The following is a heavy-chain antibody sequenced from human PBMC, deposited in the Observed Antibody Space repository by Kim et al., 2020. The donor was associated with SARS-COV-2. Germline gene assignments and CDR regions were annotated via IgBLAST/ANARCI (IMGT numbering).Heavy chain of an antibody. Sequence: SETLSLTCTVSGGSINRNYWSWFRQPPGKGLEWIGYIYYTGSTKYNPSLQSRVTISVDRSNNQFSLKLKSLTAADTAVYYCASDMSSGWYYFWGQGALVTVSS. CDR1: GGSINRNY. J-gene: IGHJ4*02. CDR3: ASDMSSGWYYF. D-gene: IGHD6-19*01. V-gene: IGHV4-59*01. CDR2: IYYTGST.